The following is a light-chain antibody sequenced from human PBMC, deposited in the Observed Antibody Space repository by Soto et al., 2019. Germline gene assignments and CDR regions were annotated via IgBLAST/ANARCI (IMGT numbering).Light chain of an antibody. CDR2: GAS. CDR1: QSVSTN. V-gene: IGKV3-15*01. Sequence: MVMTQSPDTLPVSPGERATLSCRASQSVSTNLAWYQHKPGQAPRLLIYGASTRATGIPARFSGSGSETEFTLTITSLQSEDFAVYYCQQYNNWPRTFGQGTKV. CDR3: QQYNNWPRT. J-gene: IGKJ1*01.